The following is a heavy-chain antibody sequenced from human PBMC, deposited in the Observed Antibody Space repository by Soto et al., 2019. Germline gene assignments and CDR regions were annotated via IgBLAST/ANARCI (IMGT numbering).Heavy chain of an antibody. CDR1: GFTFSSYS. CDR3: ARAPGYCSSTSCYRRWFDP. CDR2: ISSSSSYI. D-gene: IGHD2-2*02. V-gene: IGHV3-21*01. J-gene: IGHJ5*02. Sequence: PGGSLRLSCAASGFTFSSYSINWVRQAPGKGLEWVSSISSSSSYIYYADSVKGRFTISRDNAKNSLYLQMNSLRAEDTAVYYCARAPGYCSSTSCYRRWFDPWGQGTLVTVSS.